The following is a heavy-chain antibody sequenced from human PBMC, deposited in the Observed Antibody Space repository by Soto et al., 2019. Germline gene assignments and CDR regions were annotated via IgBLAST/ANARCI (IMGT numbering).Heavy chain of an antibody. CDR1: GFPLTSYG. CDR3: AYPPMGY. Sequence: PGGSLRLSCAASGFPLTSYGLSWVRQTPGKGPEWVSGISVSGGRTFYADSVKGRFTISRDNSKNALYLQMNILSVEDTAVYFCAYPPMGYWGQGTLVTVSS. J-gene: IGHJ4*02. V-gene: IGHV3-23*01. CDR2: ISVSGGRT.